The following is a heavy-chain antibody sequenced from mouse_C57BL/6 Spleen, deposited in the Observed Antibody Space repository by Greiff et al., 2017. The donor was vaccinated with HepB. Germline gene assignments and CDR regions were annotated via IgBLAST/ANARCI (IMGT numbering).Heavy chain of an antibody. CDR2: IHPNSGST. Sequence: VQLQQPGAELVKPGASVKLSCKASGYTFTSYWMHWVKQRPGQGLEWIGMIHPNSGSTNYNEKFKSKATLTVDKSSSTAYMQLSSLTSEDSAVYYCARTYYGSSYHFDYWGQGTTLTVSS. CDR3: ARTYYGSSYHFDY. CDR1: GYTFTSYW. V-gene: IGHV1-64*01. D-gene: IGHD1-1*01. J-gene: IGHJ2*01.